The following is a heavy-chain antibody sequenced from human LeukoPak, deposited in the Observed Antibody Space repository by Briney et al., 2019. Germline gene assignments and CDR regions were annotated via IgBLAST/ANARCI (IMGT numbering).Heavy chain of an antibody. CDR3: ARDDYYDRSGYPGY. J-gene: IGHJ4*02. CDR2: IWYDGSNK. D-gene: IGHD3-22*01. Sequence: GGSLRLSCAASGFTFSSYAMHWVRQAPGKGLEWVAVIWYDGSNKYYADSVKGRFTISRDNSKNTVYLQMNSLRVEDTAIYYCARDDYYDRSGYPGYWGQGTLVTVSS. V-gene: IGHV3-33*08. CDR1: GFTFSSYA.